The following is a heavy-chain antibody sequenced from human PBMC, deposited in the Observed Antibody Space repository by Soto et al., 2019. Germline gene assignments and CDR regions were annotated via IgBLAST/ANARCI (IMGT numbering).Heavy chain of an antibody. CDR3: ARDRGQISGYDY. Sequence: QVQLQQSGPGLVKPSQTLSLTCAISGDSVSSNRAAWNWIRQSPSRGLEWLGRTYHRSKWYNEYAGSVKRRXXIXPXXSKNQFSLQLNSVTPEDTAVYYCARDRGQISGYDYWGQGTLVTVSS. CDR1: GDSVSSNRAA. CDR2: TYHRSKWYN. D-gene: IGHD5-12*01. V-gene: IGHV6-1*01. J-gene: IGHJ4*02.